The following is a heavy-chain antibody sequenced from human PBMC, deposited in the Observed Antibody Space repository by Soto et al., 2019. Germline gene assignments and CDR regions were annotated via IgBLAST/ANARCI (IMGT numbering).Heavy chain of an antibody. J-gene: IGHJ6*02. Sequence: ASVKVSCKASGGTFSSYAISWVRQAPGQGLEWKGGIIPIFGTANYAQKFQGRVTITADESTSTAYMELSSLRSEDTAVYYCARDSTRISYYYGMDVWGQGTTVTVSS. CDR2: IIPIFGTA. V-gene: IGHV1-69*13. D-gene: IGHD2-15*01. CDR1: GGTFSSYA. CDR3: ARDSTRISYYYGMDV.